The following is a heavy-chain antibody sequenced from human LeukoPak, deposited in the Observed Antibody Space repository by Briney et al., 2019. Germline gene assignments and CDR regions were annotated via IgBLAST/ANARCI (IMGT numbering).Heavy chain of an antibody. CDR1: GGSISSYY. CDR3: ARQNRSHSSDCWFDP. D-gene: IGHD2-21*01. Sequence: SETLSLTCTVSGGSISSYYWSWIRQPPGKGLEWIGYIYTSGSTNHNPSLKSRVTISEDTSKNQFSLKLSSVTAADTAVYYCARQNRSHSSDCWFDPWGQGTLVTVSS. J-gene: IGHJ5*02. CDR2: IYTSGST. V-gene: IGHV4-4*09.